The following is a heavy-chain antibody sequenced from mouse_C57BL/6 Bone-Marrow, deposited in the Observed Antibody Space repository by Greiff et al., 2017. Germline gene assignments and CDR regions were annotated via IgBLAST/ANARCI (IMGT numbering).Heavy chain of an antibody. Sequence: EVKLVESGGGLVQPGGSLKLSCAASGFTFSDYYMYWVRQTPEKRLEWVAYISNGGGSTYYPDTVKGRFTISRDNAKNTLYLQMSRLKSEDTAMYYCARDYYGSSYDFGYWGQGTTLTVSS. D-gene: IGHD1-1*01. CDR2: ISNGGGST. CDR3: ARDYYGSSYDFGY. CDR1: GFTFSDYY. V-gene: IGHV5-12*01. J-gene: IGHJ2*01.